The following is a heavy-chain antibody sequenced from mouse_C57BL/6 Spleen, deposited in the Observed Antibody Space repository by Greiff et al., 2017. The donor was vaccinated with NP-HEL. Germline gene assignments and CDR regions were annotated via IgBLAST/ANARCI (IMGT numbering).Heavy chain of an antibody. J-gene: IGHJ4*01. CDR1: GFSLTSYG. CDR2: IWGDGST. V-gene: IGHV2-3*01. Sequence: QVQLKESGPGLVAPSQSLSITCTVSGFSLTSYGVSWVRQPPGKGLEWLGVIWGDGSTNYHSALISRLSISNDNSKSQVFLKLTSLQTDDTATYYWAKMVPTGWCGDSWGQGTSVTVSS. CDR3: AKMVPTGWCGDS. D-gene: IGHD4-1*02.